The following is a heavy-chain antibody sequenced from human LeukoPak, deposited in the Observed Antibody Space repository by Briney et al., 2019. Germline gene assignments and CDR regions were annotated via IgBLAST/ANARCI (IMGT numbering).Heavy chain of an antibody. Sequence: GASVKVSCKASGYTFTSYYMHWVRQAPGQGLEWMGIINPSGGSTSYAQKFQGRVTMTRDTSTSTVYMELSSLRSEDTAVYYCARGPLYYGDYANWFDPWGQGTLVTVSS. J-gene: IGHJ5*02. CDR2: INPSGGST. CDR3: ARGPLYYGDYANWFDP. V-gene: IGHV1-46*01. D-gene: IGHD4-17*01. CDR1: GYTFTSYY.